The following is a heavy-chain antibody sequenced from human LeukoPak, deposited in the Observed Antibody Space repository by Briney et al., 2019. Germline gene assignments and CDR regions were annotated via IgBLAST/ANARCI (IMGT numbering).Heavy chain of an antibody. D-gene: IGHD3-10*01. CDR3: ARKGSGVLLWFGELLLGAFDI. J-gene: IGHJ3*02. CDR1: GFTFSSYW. Sequence: QPGGSLRLSCAASGFTFSSYWMSWVRQAPGKGLEWVANIKQDGSEKYYVDSVKGRFTISRDNAKNSLYLQMNSLRAEDTAVYYCARKGSGVLLWFGELLLGAFDIWGQGTMVTVSS. CDR2: IKQDGSEK. V-gene: IGHV3-7*01.